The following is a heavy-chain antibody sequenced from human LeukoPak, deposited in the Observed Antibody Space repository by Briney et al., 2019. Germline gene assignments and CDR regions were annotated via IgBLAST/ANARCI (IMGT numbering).Heavy chain of an antibody. CDR2: IWYAGNNK. CDR3: ARDQRSWYFDL. V-gene: IGHV3-33*01. CDR1: GFTFSSYG. Sequence: GGSLRLSCVVSGFTFSSYGMHWVRQAPGKGLEWVAVIWYAGNNKYYADSVKGRFTISRDNSKNTLSLQMNSLRGEDTAVYYCARDQRSWYFDLWGRGTLVTVSS. J-gene: IGHJ2*01.